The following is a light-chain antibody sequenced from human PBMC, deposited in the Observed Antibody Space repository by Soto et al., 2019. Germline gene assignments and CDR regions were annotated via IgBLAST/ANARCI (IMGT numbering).Light chain of an antibody. Sequence: QSALTQPPSASGSPGQSVTISCTGTSSDVGGYKYVSWYQQPPGKAPKLMIYEVNKRPSGVPDRFSGSKSGNTASLTVSGLQDEDEGDYYCSSYAGTNNHVLFGGGTKLTVL. V-gene: IGLV2-8*01. J-gene: IGLJ2*01. CDR2: EVN. CDR1: SSDVGGYKY. CDR3: SSYAGTNNHVL.